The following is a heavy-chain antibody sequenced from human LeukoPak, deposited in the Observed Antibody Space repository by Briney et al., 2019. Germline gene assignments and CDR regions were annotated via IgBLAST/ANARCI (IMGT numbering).Heavy chain of an antibody. D-gene: IGHD3-22*01. Sequence: ASVKVSCKASGYTFTSYGISWVRQAPGQGLEWMGWISAYNGNTNYAQKLQGRATMTTDTSTSTAYMELRSLRSDDTAVYYCARVYGGGYDSSGYLDYWGQGTLVTVSS. V-gene: IGHV1-18*01. CDR1: GYTFTSYG. J-gene: IGHJ4*02. CDR2: ISAYNGNT. CDR3: ARVYGGGYDSSGYLDY.